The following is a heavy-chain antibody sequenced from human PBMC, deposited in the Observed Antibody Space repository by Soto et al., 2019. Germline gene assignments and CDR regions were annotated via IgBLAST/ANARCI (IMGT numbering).Heavy chain of an antibody. CDR1: GYTFTGYY. CDR3: ARELGYDFWSGYPDGYFQH. V-gene: IGHV1-2*04. J-gene: IGHJ1*01. CDR2: INPNSGGT. Sequence: ASVKVSCKASGYTFTGYYMHWVRQAPGQGLELMGWINPNSGGTNYAQKFQGWVTMTRDTSISTAYMELSRLRSDDTAVYYCARELGYDFWSGYPDGYFQHWGQGTLVTVSS. D-gene: IGHD3-3*01.